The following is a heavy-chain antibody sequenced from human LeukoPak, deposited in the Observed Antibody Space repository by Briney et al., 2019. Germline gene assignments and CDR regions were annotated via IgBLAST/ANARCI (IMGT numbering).Heavy chain of an antibody. CDR2: IDHSGST. CDR1: GGSFSGYY. V-gene: IGHV4-34*01. CDR3: ARGREVVVVPAATPNYYYYGMDV. D-gene: IGHD2-2*01. J-gene: IGHJ6*02. Sequence: SETLSLTCAGYGGSFSGYYWSWIRQPPGKGLEWIGEIDHSGSTNYNPSLKSRVTISVDTSKNQFSLKLSSVTAADTAVYYCARGREVVVVPAATPNYYYYGMDVWGQGTTVTVSS.